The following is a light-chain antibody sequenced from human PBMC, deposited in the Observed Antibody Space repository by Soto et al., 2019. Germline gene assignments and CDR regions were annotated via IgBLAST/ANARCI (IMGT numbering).Light chain of an antibody. J-gene: IGLJ1*01. Sequence: QSALTQPPSVSGAPGQRVSISCAGSSSNIGAGYKVHWYQQLPGTAPKLLIYDDNKRPSGIPDRFSGSKSGTSATLGITGFQTGDEADYYCGSWDSSLSAYVFGTGTKVTVL. V-gene: IGLV1-51*01. CDR1: SSNIGAGY. CDR3: GSWDSSLSAYV. CDR2: DDN.